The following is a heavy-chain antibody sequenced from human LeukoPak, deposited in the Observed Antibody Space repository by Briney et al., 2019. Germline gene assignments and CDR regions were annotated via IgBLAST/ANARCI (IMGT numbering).Heavy chain of an antibody. V-gene: IGHV3-30*04. CDR3: AKYETWTSGRYFDY. CDR2: ISYDGSNN. Sequence: GSLRLSCAASGFTFSSYAMHWVRQAPGKGLEWVAFISYDGSNNYYVDSVKGRFTISRDNSKNTLYLQMNSLRAEDTAVYYCAKYETWTSGRYFDYWGQGTLVTVSS. D-gene: IGHD6-19*01. J-gene: IGHJ4*02. CDR1: GFTFSSYA.